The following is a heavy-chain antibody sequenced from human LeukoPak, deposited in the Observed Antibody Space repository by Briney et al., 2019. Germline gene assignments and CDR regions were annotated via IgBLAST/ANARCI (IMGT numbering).Heavy chain of an antibody. CDR1: GFTFSSYW. CDR2: INSDGSST. CDR3: AKWLTFSISSGATFDY. V-gene: IGHV3-74*01. Sequence: GGSLRLSCAASGFTFSSYWMHWVRQAPGKGLVWVSRINSDGSSTSYADSVKGRFTISRDNSKNTLYLQMNSLRAEDTAIYYCAKWLTFSISSGATFDYWGQGSLVTVSS. J-gene: IGHJ4*02. D-gene: IGHD2-21*01.